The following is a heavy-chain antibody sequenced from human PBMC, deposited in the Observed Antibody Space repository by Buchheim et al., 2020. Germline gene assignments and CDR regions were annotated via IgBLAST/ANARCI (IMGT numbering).Heavy chain of an antibody. CDR2: ISYDGSNK. CDR3: AKDQSLYNWNDGTGIDY. V-gene: IGHV3-30*18. J-gene: IGHJ4*02. D-gene: IGHD1-20*01. Sequence: QVQLVESGGGVVQPGRSQRLSCAASGFTFSSYGMHWVRQAPGKGLEWVAVISYDGSNKYYADSVKGRFTISRDNSKNTLYLQMNSLRAEDTAVYYCAKDQSLYNWNDGTGIDYWGQGTL. CDR1: GFTFSSYG.